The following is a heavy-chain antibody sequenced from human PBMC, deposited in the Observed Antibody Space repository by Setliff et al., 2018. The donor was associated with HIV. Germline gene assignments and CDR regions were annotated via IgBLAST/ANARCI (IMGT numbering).Heavy chain of an antibody. V-gene: IGHV3-23*01. CDR2: ISNSGDST. D-gene: IGHD2-8*01. J-gene: IGHJ4*02. Sequence: SGGSLRLSCAASGFTFSTYWMHWVRQAPGKRLEWVSTISNSGDSTFHVDSVKGRFTISRDNSKNTVYLEMNSLRAEDTAVYYCAKGQLPYCTNGVCYAIDYWGQGTLVTVPS. CDR3: AKGQLPYCTNGVCYAIDY. CDR1: GFTFSTYW.